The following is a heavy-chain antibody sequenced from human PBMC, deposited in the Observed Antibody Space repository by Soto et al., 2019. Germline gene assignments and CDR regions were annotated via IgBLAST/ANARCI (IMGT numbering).Heavy chain of an antibody. Sequence: QVQLVQSGAEVKKPGSSVKVSCKASGGTFSSYTISWVRQAPGQGLEWMGRIIPILGIANYAQKFQGRVTIIADKATSTAYMELSSLRSEHTAVYYCARDTGIAAAGVGNYWGQGTLLTVSS. CDR3: ARDTGIAAAGVGNY. CDR2: IIPILGIA. V-gene: IGHV1-69*08. CDR1: GGTFSSYT. J-gene: IGHJ4*02. D-gene: IGHD6-13*01.